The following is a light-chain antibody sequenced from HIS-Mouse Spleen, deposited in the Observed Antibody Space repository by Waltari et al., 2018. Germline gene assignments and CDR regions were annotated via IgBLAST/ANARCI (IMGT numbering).Light chain of an antibody. J-gene: IGLJ2*01. CDR3: YSTDSSGNHRV. CDR1: ALPKKY. CDR2: EDS. V-gene: IGLV3-10*01. Sequence: SYELTHPPSVSVSPGQTARITCSGDALPKKYAYWYQQKSGQAPVLVIYEDSKRPSGIPGRFSGSSSGTMATLTISGAQVEDEADYYCYSTDSSGNHRVFGGGTKLTVL.